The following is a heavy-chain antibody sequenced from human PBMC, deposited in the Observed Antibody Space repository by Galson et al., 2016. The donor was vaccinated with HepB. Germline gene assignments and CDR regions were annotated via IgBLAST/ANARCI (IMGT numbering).Heavy chain of an antibody. CDR3: AREIPGGGYFDY. J-gene: IGHJ4*02. V-gene: IGHV4-30-2*01. CDR1: GGSIRSGGYS. CDR2: IHHVGSS. Sequence: TLSLTCVVSGGSIRSGGYSWSWIRQPPGKALEWIGFIHHVGSSYNNPSLRSRVTISLDTPKNQVSLNLRSVTAADTAVYYCAREIPGGGYFDYWAQGTLVTVSS. D-gene: IGHD3-10*01.